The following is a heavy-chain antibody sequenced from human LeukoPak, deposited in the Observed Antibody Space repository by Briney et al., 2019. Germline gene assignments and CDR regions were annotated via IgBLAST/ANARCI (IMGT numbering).Heavy chain of an antibody. J-gene: IGHJ2*01. V-gene: IGHV1-46*01. Sequence: ASVKVSCKASGNTFTSYYMHWVRQAPGQGLEWMGIINPSGGSTSYAQKFQGRVTMTRDTSTSTVYMELSSLRSEDTAVYYCARAYCSSNTSCARGWYFDLWGRGTPVTVSS. CDR3: ARAYCSSNTSCARGWYFDL. CDR2: INPSGGST. D-gene: IGHD2-2*01. CDR1: GNTFTSYY.